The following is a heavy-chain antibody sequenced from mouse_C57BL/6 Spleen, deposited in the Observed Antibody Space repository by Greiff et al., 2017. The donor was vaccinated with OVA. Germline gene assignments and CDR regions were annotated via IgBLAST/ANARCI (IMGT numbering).Heavy chain of an antibody. CDR1: GYSFTGYY. CDR3: ARLGVVATGYGDV. D-gene: IGHD1-1*01. CDR2: INPSTGGT. Sequence: EVQLQQSGPELVKPGASVKISCKASGYSFTGYYMHWVKQSSEKSLEWIGEINPSTGGTSYNQKFKGKAPLTVDKSSSTAYMQLKSLTSEDSAVYYCARLGVVATGYGDVWGTGTTVTVSS. J-gene: IGHJ1*03. V-gene: IGHV1-43*01.